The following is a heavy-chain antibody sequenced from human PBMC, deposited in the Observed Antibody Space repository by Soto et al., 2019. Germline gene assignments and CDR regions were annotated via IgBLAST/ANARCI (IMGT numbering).Heavy chain of an antibody. J-gene: IGHJ6*02. D-gene: IGHD2-15*01. Sequence: QVQLVESGGGVVQPGRSLRLSCAASGFNFSNYGMHWVRQAPGKGLEWVAVISYDGSDTYYADSVKGRFTISRDNSKNTRYLQMNSLRPEDTAVYYCAKDEGPNIVVVVAATLAMDVWGQGTTVTVSS. CDR2: ISYDGSDT. CDR3: AKDEGPNIVVVVAATLAMDV. CDR1: GFNFSNYG. V-gene: IGHV3-30*18.